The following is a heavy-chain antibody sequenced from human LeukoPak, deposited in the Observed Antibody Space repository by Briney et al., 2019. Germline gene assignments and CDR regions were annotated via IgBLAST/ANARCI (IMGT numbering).Heavy chain of an antibody. V-gene: IGHV4-30-2*01. CDR1: GGSISSGGYY. Sequence: SETLSLTCTVSGGSISSGGYYWSWIRQPPGKGLEWIGYIYHSGSTYYNPSLKSRVTISVDRSKNQFSLKLSSVTAADTAVYYCARYYYDAEAYFDYWGQGTLVTVSS. CDR3: ARYYYDAEAYFDY. D-gene: IGHD3-22*01. J-gene: IGHJ4*02. CDR2: IYHSGST.